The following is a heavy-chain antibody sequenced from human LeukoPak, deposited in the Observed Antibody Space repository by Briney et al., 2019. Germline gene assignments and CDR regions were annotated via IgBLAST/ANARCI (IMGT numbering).Heavy chain of an antibody. D-gene: IGHD6-13*01. Sequence: PSETLSLTCTVSGGSISNYYWSWIRQPPGKGLEWIGYIHYSGTTNYNPSLKSRLTMSVDTSKNQYSLKLSSVTAADTAVYYWARSNGAISAAEDYWGQGTLVTVSS. J-gene: IGHJ4*02. V-gene: IGHV4-59*01. CDR2: IHYSGTT. CDR3: ARSNGAISAAEDY. CDR1: GGSISNYY.